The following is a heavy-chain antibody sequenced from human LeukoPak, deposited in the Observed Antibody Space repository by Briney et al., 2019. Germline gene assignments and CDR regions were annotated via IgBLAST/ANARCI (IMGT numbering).Heavy chain of an antibody. V-gene: IGHV1-2*06. CDR2: INSNSGGT. CDR1: GGTFSSYA. CDR3: ARDLSSTSNWEFDY. J-gene: IGHJ4*02. Sequence: GASVKVSCKASGGTFSSYAISWVRQAPGQGPEWMGRINSNSGGTEYEQNFQGRVTMTRDTSINTAYMALSGLTFDDTAVYYCARDLSSTSNWEFDYWGQGTVVTVSS. D-gene: IGHD7-27*01.